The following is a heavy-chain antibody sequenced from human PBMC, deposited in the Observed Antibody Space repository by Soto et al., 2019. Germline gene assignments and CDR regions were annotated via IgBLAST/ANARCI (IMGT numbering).Heavy chain of an antibody. Sequence: SETLSLTCTVSGGSVNSDNYYWSWIRQPPGRGLEWIGYIFYTGSTNYNPSLKSRVTISIDTSRNQFSLKLSSVTAADTAVYYCAREFSNSPEAFDSWGQGSLVTVS. D-gene: IGHD6-6*01. J-gene: IGHJ4*02. V-gene: IGHV4-61*01. CDR3: AREFSNSPEAFDS. CDR2: IFYTGST. CDR1: GGSVNSDNYY.